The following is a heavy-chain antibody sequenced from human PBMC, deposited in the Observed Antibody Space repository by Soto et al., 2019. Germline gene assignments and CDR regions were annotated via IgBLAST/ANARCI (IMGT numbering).Heavy chain of an antibody. D-gene: IGHD6-13*01. CDR2: ISSRSSTI. J-gene: IGHJ4*02. V-gene: IGHV3-11*01. Sequence: GGSLRLSCAASGFTFSDYYMSWIRQAPGKGLEWVSYISSRSSTIFYADSVKGRFTISRDNVKNSLYLQMNSLRAEDTAVYYCARDYGTWYDQSFDYWGQGTLVT. CDR1: GFTFSDYY. CDR3: ARDYGTWYDQSFDY.